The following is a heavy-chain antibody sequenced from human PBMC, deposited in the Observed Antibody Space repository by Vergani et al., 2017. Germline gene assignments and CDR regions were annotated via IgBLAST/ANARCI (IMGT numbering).Heavy chain of an antibody. J-gene: IGHJ3*02. CDR3: ARRRAYCGGDCYHDAFDI. CDR1: GGSLSSGGYS. CDR2: IYHSGST. Sequence: QLQLQESGSGLVKPSQTLSLTCAVSGGSLSSGGYSWSWIRQPPGKGLEWVGYIYHSGSTYYNPSLKSRVTISVDRSNNQFSLKLSSVTAADTAVYCCARRRAYCGGDCYHDAFDIWGQGTMVTVSS. D-gene: IGHD2-21*02. V-gene: IGHV4-30-2*01.